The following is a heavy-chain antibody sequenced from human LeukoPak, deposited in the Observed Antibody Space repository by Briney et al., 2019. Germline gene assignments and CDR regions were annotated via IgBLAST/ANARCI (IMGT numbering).Heavy chain of an antibody. CDR1: GGSISSSSYY. V-gene: IGHV4-39*01. D-gene: IGHD2-15*01. J-gene: IGHJ4*02. Sequence: SETLSLTCTVSGGSISSSSYYWGWIRRPPGKGLEWIGSIYYSGSTYYNPSLKSRVTISVDTSKNQFSLKLSSVTAADTAVYYCARHNCSGGSCYDYWGQGTLVTVSS. CDR2: IYYSGST. CDR3: ARHNCSGGSCYDY.